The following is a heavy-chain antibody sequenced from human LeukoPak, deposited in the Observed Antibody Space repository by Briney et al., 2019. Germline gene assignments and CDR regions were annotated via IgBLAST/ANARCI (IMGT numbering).Heavy chain of an antibody. D-gene: IGHD3-22*01. CDR1: GYTLTELS. CDR2: FDPEDGET. V-gene: IGHV1-24*01. J-gene: IGHJ3*01. Sequence: ASVKVSCKVSGYTLTELSMHWVRQAPGKGLEWMGGFDPEDGETIYAQKFQGRVTMTEDTSTDTAYMELSSLRSDDTAVYYCVRDDYHSRAYDAFDVWGQGTMVTVSS. CDR3: VRDDYHSRAYDAFDV.